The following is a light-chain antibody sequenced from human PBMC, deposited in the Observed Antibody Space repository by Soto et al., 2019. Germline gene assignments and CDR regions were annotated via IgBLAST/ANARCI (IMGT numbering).Light chain of an antibody. CDR2: GAS. CDR3: QQYGTSPRT. Sequence: EIVLTQSPGTLSLSPGERVTLSCRASQSVSSSSLAWYQQKPGQAPRLLIYGASSRATGIPDRVSGSGSGTDFTLTISRLEPEDFAVYYCQQYGTSPRTFGQGTKVEI. J-gene: IGKJ1*01. V-gene: IGKV3-20*01. CDR1: QSVSSSS.